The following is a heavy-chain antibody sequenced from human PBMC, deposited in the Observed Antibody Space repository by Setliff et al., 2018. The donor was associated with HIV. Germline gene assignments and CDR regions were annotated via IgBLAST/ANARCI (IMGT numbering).Heavy chain of an antibody. CDR3: AKEGSWNDDSGAFNI. J-gene: IGHJ3*02. V-gene: IGHV4-4*08. CDR2: VSASGTT. Sequence: KPSETLSLTCSVSGGSMSRVYWTWIRQPPGKGLEWIGYVSASGTTKYNPSLQSRVTISGDSSKNQFSLRLSSVTAADTAVYYCAKEGSWNDDSGAFNIWGQGTMVTV. D-gene: IGHD1-1*01. CDR1: GGSMSRVY.